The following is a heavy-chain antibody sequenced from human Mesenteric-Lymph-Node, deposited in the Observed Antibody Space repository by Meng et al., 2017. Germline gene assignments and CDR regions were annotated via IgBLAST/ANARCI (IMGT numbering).Heavy chain of an antibody. D-gene: IGHD2-21*01. Sequence: GGSLRLSCAASGFTFSSYEMNWVRQAPGKGLEWVAVISYDGSYKYYADSVRGRFTISRDNSKNTLYLQMNSLRAEDTAVYYCARESRPWGLRFDAFDIWGQGTMVTVSS. V-gene: IGHV3-30*04. CDR1: GFTFSSYE. CDR3: ARESRPWGLRFDAFDI. J-gene: IGHJ3*02. CDR2: ISYDGSYK.